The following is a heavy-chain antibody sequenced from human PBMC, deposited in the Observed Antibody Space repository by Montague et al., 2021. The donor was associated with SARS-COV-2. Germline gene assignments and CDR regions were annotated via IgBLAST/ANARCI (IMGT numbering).Heavy chain of an antibody. Sequence: SLRLSCVASGFSFSIYWMHWVRQAPGKGLVWVSRIDEYGGTTNXXXSVRGRFTISRDNAKSTLYLQMNSLGAEDTAVYYCVRDLVGKDDFWGPGTQVTVSS. D-gene: IGHD1-26*01. CDR3: VRDLVGKDDF. CDR1: GFSFSIYW. CDR2: IDEYGGTT. J-gene: IGHJ4*02. V-gene: IGHV3-74*01.